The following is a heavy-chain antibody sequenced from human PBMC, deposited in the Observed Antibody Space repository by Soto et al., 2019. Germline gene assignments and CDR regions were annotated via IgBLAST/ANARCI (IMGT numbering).Heavy chain of an antibody. J-gene: IGHJ6*02. D-gene: IGHD4-17*01. V-gene: IGHV3-73*01. Sequence: PGGSLRLSCAASGFTLSGSAMHWVRQASGKGLEWVGRIRSKANSYATAYAASVKGRFTISRDDSKNTAYLQMNSLKTEDTAVYYCTRQEVTTYVYYYGMDVWGQGTTVTVSS. CDR1: GFTLSGSA. CDR2: IRSKANSYAT. CDR3: TRQEVTTYVYYYGMDV.